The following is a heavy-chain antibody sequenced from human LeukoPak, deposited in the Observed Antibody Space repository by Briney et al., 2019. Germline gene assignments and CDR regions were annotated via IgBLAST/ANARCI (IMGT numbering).Heavy chain of an antibody. CDR3: ARALSSSWYLRPAYFDY. CDR1: GGSISSSSYY. Sequence: PSETLSLTCTVSGGSISSSSYYWGWIRQPPGKGLEWIGSIYYSGSTYYNPSLKSRVTISVDTSKNQFSLKLSSVTAADTAVYYCARALSSSWYLRPAYFDYWGQGTLVTVSS. CDR2: IYYSGST. J-gene: IGHJ4*02. V-gene: IGHV4-39*07. D-gene: IGHD6-13*01.